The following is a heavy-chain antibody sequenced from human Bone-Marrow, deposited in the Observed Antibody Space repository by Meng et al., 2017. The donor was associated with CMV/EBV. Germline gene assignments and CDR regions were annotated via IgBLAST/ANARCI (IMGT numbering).Heavy chain of an antibody. V-gene: IGHV3-74*01. D-gene: IGHD3-16*01. J-gene: IGHJ4*02. CDR1: GFTFSDYY. CDR2: INSDGSST. Sequence: GESLKISCAASGFTFSDYYMNWIRQAPGKGLVWVSRINSDGSSTSYADSVKGRFTISRDNAKNTLYLQMNILRAEDTAVYYCARGYFWFTFGGGDYWGQGTLVTVSS. CDR3: ARGYFWFTFGGGDY.